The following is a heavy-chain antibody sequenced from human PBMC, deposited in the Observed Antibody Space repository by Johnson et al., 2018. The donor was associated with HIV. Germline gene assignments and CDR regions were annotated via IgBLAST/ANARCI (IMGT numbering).Heavy chain of an antibody. CDR1: GFTFSTYG. CDR3: ANGRAWELLSELEREYTEFEE. J-gene: IGHJ3*01. V-gene: IGHV3-30*18. CDR2: ISTDGNNK. Sequence: QMQLVESGGGVVQPGRSLRLSCAASGFTFSTYGMHWVRQTPGKGLEWVALISTDGNNKYYADSVKGRFTISRDNSKNTLDLQMNSLSAEDPAVYYCANGRAWELLSELEREYTEFEEWGQGTMVSVSS. D-gene: IGHD1-26*01.